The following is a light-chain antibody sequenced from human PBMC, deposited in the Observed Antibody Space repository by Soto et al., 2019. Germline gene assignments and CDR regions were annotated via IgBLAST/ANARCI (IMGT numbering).Light chain of an antibody. CDR3: SSYGGSNPVV. V-gene: IGLV2-8*01. J-gene: IGLJ2*01. CDR1: SSDVGGYNY. Sequence: QSALTQPASASGSPGQSVTISCTGSSSDVGGYNYVSWYQQHPGKAPKLMIYEVSKRPSGVPDRLSGSKSGNTASLTVSGLQAEDEADYYRSSYGGSNPVVFGGGTQVTVL. CDR2: EVS.